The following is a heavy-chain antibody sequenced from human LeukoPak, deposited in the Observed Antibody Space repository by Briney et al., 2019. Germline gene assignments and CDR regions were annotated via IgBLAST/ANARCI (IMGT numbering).Heavy chain of an antibody. CDR1: GYTFATYN. CDR2: MNPSSGNT. V-gene: IGHV1-8*02. CDR3: ARQQQRGDAFDI. D-gene: IGHD6-13*01. J-gene: IGHJ3*02. Sequence: ASVKVSCKASGYTFATYNINWVRQATGQGLEWMGWMNPSSGNTGYGPKFQGRVTMTRDTSITTAYMELSSLGSEDTAVYYCARQQQRGDAFDIWGQGTIVAVSS.